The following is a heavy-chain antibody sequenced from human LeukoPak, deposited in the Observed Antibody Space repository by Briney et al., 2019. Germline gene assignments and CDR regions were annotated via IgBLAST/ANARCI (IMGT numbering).Heavy chain of an antibody. CDR2: ISDIGSI. D-gene: IGHD2/OR15-2a*01. CDR1: GGSISSYY. V-gene: IGHV4-59*08. J-gene: IGHJ4*02. CDR3: AGHHPRNTVDF. Sequence: SDTLSLTCTVSGGSISSYYWSWIRQPPGKGLEWIAYISDIGSINYNPSLKSRVTISLDTSKNQFSLKLSSVTAADTAVYYCAGHHPRNTVDFWGQGTLVTVSS.